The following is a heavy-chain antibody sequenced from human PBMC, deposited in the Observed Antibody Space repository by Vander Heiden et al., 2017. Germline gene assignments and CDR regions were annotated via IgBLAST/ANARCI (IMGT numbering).Heavy chain of an antibody. CDR2: ISGSGTTT. CDR1: GLTFSNYA. V-gene: IGHV3-23*01. CDR3: ANGIAGGFDY. Sequence: EVQLLESGGGLVRPGGSLRLSCAASGLTFSNYAMTWVRQAPGKGLEWVSSISGSGTTTHYADSVKGRLTISRDNSKNTVYLQMNSLRVDDTAVYYCANGIAGGFDYWGQGTLVTGSS. J-gene: IGHJ4*02. D-gene: IGHD3-16*01.